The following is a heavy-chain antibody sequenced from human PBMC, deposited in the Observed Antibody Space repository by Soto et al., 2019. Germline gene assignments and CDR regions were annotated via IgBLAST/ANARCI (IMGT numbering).Heavy chain of an antibody. CDR3: ARVSGYSYGSPTHFDY. D-gene: IGHD5-18*01. Sequence: GGSLRLSCAASGFTFSSYSMNWVRQAPGTGLEWVSSISSSSYIYYADSVKGRFTISRDNAKNSLYLQMNSLRAEDTAVYYCARVSGYSYGSPTHFDYWGQGTLVTVSS. J-gene: IGHJ4*02. CDR2: ISSSSYI. CDR1: GFTFSSYS. V-gene: IGHV3-21*01.